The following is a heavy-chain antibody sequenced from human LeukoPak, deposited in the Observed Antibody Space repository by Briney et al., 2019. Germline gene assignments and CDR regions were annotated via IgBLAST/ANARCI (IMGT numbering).Heavy chain of an antibody. D-gene: IGHD2/OR15-2a*01. CDR3: VRGRSISDR. CDR1: GYSISSGYY. Sequence: PSETLSLTCTVSGYSISSGYYWGWIRQPPGGGLEWIGSIFYTGSTNYNPSLKSRVTPSVDTSKNHFSLNLSSVTAADTAVYYCVRGRSISDRWGQGIPVTVSS. J-gene: IGHJ5*02. V-gene: IGHV4-38-2*02. CDR2: IFYTGST.